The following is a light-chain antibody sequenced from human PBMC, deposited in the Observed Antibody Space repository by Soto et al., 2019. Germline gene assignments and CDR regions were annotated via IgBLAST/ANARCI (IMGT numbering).Light chain of an antibody. J-gene: IGLJ3*02. CDR3: CSYAGSNSWV. V-gene: IGLV2-14*01. CDR2: EVT. Sequence: QSALTQPASVSGSPGQSITISCTGTSSDVGGYNYVSWFQQSPGKAPKVMIYEVTNRPSGVSNRFSASKSANTASLTVSGLQAEDEADYYCCSYAGSNSWVFGGGTKLTVL. CDR1: SSDVGGYNY.